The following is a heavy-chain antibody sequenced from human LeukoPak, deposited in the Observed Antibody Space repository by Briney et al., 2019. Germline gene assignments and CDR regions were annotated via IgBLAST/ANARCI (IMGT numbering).Heavy chain of an antibody. D-gene: IGHD3-22*01. CDR1: GFTFSSYA. J-gene: IGHJ4*02. Sequence: GGSLRLSCAASGFTFSSYAMHWVRQAPGKGLEYVSAISSNGGSTYYANSVKGRFTISRDNAKNSLYLQMNSLRAEDTALYYCAKVGSSGYFSPDRFDYWGQGTLVTVSS. CDR3: AKVGSSGYFSPDRFDY. V-gene: IGHV3-64*01. CDR2: ISSNGGST.